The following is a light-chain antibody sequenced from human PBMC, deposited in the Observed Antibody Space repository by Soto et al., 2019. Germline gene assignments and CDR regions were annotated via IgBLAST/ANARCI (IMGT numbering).Light chain of an antibody. CDR1: QSISGW. V-gene: IGKV1-5*01. Sequence: DLQMTQSPSTLSASVGDRVTITCRASQSISGWLAWYQQKPGKVPNLLIYDASSLQSGVPSRFSGSGSGTEFTLTISSLQPDDFATYYCQQYNSYAITFGQGTRLEIK. CDR2: DAS. CDR3: QQYNSYAIT. J-gene: IGKJ5*01.